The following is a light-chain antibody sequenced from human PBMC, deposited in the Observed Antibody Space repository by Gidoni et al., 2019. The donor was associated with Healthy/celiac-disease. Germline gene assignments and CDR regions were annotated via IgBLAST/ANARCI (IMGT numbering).Light chain of an antibody. J-gene: IGLJ2*01. Sequence: SYELTQPPSVSVSPGQTASITCPGDKLGDKYACWYQQKPGQSPVLVIYQDSKRPSGIPERFSGSNSGNTATLTISGTQAMDEADYYGQAWDSSTVVFGGGTKLTVL. CDR3: QAWDSSTVV. V-gene: IGLV3-1*01. CDR2: QDS. CDR1: KLGDKY.